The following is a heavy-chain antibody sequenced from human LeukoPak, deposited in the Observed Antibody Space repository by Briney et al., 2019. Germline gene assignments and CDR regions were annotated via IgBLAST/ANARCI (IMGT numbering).Heavy chain of an antibody. J-gene: IGHJ3*02. V-gene: IGHV1-46*01. CDR2: INPGGDNT. D-gene: IGHD5-24*01. CDR1: GYTFTNYY. CDR3: ARIRDGYNDAYDI. Sequence: ASVKVSCKASGYTFTNYYIHWVRQAPGQGLEWMGLINPGGDNTNYARNFQGRVTMTRDTSASTVYMELSSLRPEDTAIYYCARIRDGYNDAYDIWGQGTVVTVPS.